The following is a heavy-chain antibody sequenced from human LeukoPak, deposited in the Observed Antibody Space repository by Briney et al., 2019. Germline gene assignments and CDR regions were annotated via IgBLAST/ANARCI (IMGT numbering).Heavy chain of an antibody. CDR1: GFTFSSYA. D-gene: IGHD5-24*01. V-gene: IGHV3-30*14. CDR3: ARGAGYNYPHYFDY. Sequence: GGSLRLSCAASGFTFSSYAMHWVRQAPGKGLEWVAVISYDGSNKYYADSVKGRFTISRDNSKNTLYLQMNSLRAEDTAVYYCARGAGYNYPHYFDYWGQGTLVTVSS. CDR2: ISYDGSNK. J-gene: IGHJ4*02.